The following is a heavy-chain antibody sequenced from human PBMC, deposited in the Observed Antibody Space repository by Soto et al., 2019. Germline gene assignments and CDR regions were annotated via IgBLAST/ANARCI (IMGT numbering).Heavy chain of an antibody. J-gene: IGHJ4*02. CDR3: AKGRGSGWASYFDN. CDR1: GFTFKESA. V-gene: IGHV3-23*04. Sequence: EVRLVEAGGGLKQPGGSLRLSCAASGFTFKESAMNWVRQAPGKGLEWVASIIDTGASTWYAESVRGRLSISGDNSKNTLYRRMSGLRGEDTAVYYCAKGRGSGWASYFDNCGQGTLVIVSS. CDR2: IIDTGAST. D-gene: IGHD6-19*01.